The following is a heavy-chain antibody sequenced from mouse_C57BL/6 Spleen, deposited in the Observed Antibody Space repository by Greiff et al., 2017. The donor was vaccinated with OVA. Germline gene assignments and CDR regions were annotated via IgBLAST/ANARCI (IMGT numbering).Heavy chain of an antibody. Sequence: QVQLQQSGAELVKPGASVKISCKASGYAFSSYWMNWVKQRPGKGLEWIGQIYPGDGDTNYNGKFKGKATLTADKSSSTAYMQLSSLTSEDSAVYFCARKDYGRHFDYWGQGTTLTVSS. J-gene: IGHJ2*01. CDR3: ARKDYGRHFDY. V-gene: IGHV1-80*01. CDR1: GYAFSSYW. D-gene: IGHD1-1*01. CDR2: IYPGDGDT.